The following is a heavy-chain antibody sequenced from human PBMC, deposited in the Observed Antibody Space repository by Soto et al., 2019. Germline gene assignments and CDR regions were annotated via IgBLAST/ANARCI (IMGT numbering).Heavy chain of an antibody. J-gene: IGHJ6*02. CDR1: GFTFSSYA. CDR3: AKASSFLFACITIFGVVIPLNGMDV. V-gene: IGHV3-23*01. CDR2: ISGSGGST. D-gene: IGHD3-3*01. Sequence: PGGSLRLSCAASGFTFSSYAMSWVRQAPGKGLEWVSAISGSGGSTYYADSVKGRFTISSDNSKNTLYLQMNSLRAEDTAVYYCAKASSFLFACITIFGVVIPLNGMDVWGQGTTVTVSS.